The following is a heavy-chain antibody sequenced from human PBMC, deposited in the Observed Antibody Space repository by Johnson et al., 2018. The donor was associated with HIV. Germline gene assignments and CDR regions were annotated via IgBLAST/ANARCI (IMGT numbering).Heavy chain of an antibody. CDR2: ISWDGGST. D-gene: IGHD3-22*01. CDR3: ARDRAIVVAYDAFDI. V-gene: IGHV3-43D*03. CDR1: GFTFDDHA. Sequence: VQLVESGGVVVQPGGSLTLSCAASGFTFDDHAMHWVRQAPGKGLEWVSLISWDGGSTYYADSVKGRFTISRDNSKNTLYLQMNSLRPEDTAVYYCARDRAIVVAYDAFDIWGQGTMVTVSS. J-gene: IGHJ3*02.